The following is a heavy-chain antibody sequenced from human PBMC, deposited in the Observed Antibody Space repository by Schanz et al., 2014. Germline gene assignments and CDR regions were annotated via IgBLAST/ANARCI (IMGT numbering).Heavy chain of an antibody. CDR1: GYTLTAYY. J-gene: IGHJ6*02. CDR2: INPDSGAK. V-gene: IGHV1-2*02. Sequence: QVQLVQSGAEVKKPGASVKVSCTASGYTLTAYYMHWARQAPGQGLGWMGWINPDSGAKTYAQKFQGRAPMTREMSINPAYMELSRLRSDDSAVYYCASDFWSGYSHYYYGLDVWGQGTTVTVS. CDR3: ASDFWSGYSHYYYGLDV. D-gene: IGHD3-3*01.